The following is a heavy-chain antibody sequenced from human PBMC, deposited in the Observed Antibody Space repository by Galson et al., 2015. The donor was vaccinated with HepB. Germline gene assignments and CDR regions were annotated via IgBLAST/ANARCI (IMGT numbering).Heavy chain of an antibody. D-gene: IGHD1-26*01. J-gene: IGHJ4*02. Sequence: SLRLSCAASGFTFSGYTMQWVRQAPGKGLEGVSFISYDGGDKYYADPVKGRFTVSRDNSKNTLYLQMDSLRPEDTAVYYCARTPRPLDGSYWGYYFDYWGQGTLVTVSS. CDR1: GFTFSGYT. V-gene: IGHV3-30*04. CDR2: ISYDGGDK. CDR3: ARTPRPLDGSYWGYYFDY.